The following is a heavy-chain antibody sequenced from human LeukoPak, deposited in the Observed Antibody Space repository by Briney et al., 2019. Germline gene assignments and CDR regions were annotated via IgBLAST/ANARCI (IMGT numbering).Heavy chain of an antibody. CDR1: GFTFDDYG. CDR3: ARASMVESPDY. D-gene: IGHD2-15*01. CDR2: TNWNGGST. J-gene: IGHJ4*02. Sequence: GGSLRLSCAASGFTFDDYGMSWVRQAPGKGLEWVSGTNWNGGSTGYADSVKGRFTISRDSAKNSLYLQMSSLRAEDTALYYCARASMVESPDYWGQGTLVTVSS. V-gene: IGHV3-20*04.